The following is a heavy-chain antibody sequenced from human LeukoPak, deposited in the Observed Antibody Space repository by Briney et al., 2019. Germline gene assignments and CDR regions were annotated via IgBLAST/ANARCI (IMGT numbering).Heavy chain of an antibody. J-gene: IGHJ3*02. Sequence: GGSLRLSCAATGFTFTSYAMNWVRQAPGKGLEYVSAISSNGGSTYYANSVKGRFTISRDNSKNTLYLQMGSLRAEDMAVYYCTRGHDSSGYYYAAFDIWGQGTMVTVSS. CDR2: ISSNGGST. CDR1: GFTFTSYA. D-gene: IGHD3-22*01. CDR3: TRGHDSSGYYYAAFDI. V-gene: IGHV3-64*01.